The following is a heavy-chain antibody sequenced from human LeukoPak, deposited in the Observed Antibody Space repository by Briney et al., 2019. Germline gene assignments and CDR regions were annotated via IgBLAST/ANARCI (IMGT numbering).Heavy chain of an antibody. CDR1: GGSLSSYY. CDR2: IYYCGST. CDR3: ARLPSI. J-gene: IGHJ4*02. V-gene: IGHV4-59*08. Sequence: SETLSLTCTFSGGSLSSYYWSWIRQPPGKGLEWIGYIYYCGSTTYNPSLKSRVTISIDTSRNQFSLKLTSVTAADTAVYYCARLPSIWGQGTLVTVSS.